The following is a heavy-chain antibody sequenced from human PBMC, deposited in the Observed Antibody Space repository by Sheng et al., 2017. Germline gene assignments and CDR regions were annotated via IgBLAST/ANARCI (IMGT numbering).Heavy chain of an antibody. CDR3: AATVLGATGLAY. J-gene: IGHJ4*02. D-gene: IGHD1-26*01. CDR2: VNREGGA. CDR1: GISIYDHW. V-gene: IGHV3-74*01. Sequence: EVRLVESGGGSVQPWGVPSKLSCAASGISIYDHWMHWVRQIPGKGLVWVSRVNREGGATYADSVKDRFSISRDNGRNMVYLVMTTLRVDDTAVYYCAATVLGATGLAYWGQGALVSVSS.